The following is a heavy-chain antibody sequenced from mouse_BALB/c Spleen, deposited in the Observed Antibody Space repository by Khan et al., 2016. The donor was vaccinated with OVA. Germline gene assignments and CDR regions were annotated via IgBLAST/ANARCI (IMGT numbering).Heavy chain of an antibody. CDR3: AREGAYYRNDGLFAY. D-gene: IGHD2-14*01. J-gene: IGHJ3*01. CDR1: GYTFTSYT. CDR2: INPSSGYT. V-gene: IGHV1-4*01. Sequence: QVQLMESGAELARPGDSVKMSCKASGYTFTSYTMHWVKQRPGQGLEWIGYINPSSGYTNYNQKFKDKVTLTADKSSSTAYMQLSSLTSEDSAVYYCAREGAYYRNDGLFAYWGQGTLVTVSA.